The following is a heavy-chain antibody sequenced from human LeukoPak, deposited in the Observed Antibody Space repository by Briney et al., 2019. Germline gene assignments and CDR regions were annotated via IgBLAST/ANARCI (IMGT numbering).Heavy chain of an antibody. CDR2: ISVDGGGT. CDR1: GFTFSMYA. Sequence: GGSLRLSCAASGFTFSMYAMSWVRQAPGKGLEWVSVISVDGGGTYYADSVKGRFTISRDNSKSRLYLQMNSLRAEDTAVYYCARYPWGVGGTHWGQGTLVTVSS. J-gene: IGHJ4*02. D-gene: IGHD1-26*01. V-gene: IGHV3-23*01. CDR3: ARYPWGVGGTH.